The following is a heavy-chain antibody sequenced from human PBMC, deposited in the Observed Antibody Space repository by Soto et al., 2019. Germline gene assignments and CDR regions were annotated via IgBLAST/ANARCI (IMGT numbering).Heavy chain of an antibody. CDR2: IYYSGET. CDR1: GDSISRYY. J-gene: IGHJ6*02. V-gene: IGHV4-59*01. D-gene: IGHD3-10*01. CDR3: ARDQGGEFLKGSGMDV. Sequence: QVQLQESGPGLVKPSETLSLTCTVSGDSISRYYWSWIRLSPGKGLEWIGYIYYSGETNYNPSVKSRVTISVDRTKNQCSLKLSSVTAADTAVYYCARDQGGEFLKGSGMDVWGQGTTVTVSS.